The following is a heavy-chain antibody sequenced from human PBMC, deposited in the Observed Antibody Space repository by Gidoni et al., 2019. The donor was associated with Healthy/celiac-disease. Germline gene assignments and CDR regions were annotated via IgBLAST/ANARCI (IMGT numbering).Heavy chain of an antibody. Sequence: QVQLVESGGGVVQPGRSLRLYCAASGFTFSSYAMHWVRQAPGKGLEWVAVISYDGSNKYYADSVKGRFTVSRDNSTNTLYLQMNSLRAEDTAVYYCARSFVVVTAKSDYWGQGTLVTVSS. D-gene: IGHD2-21*02. CDR3: ARSFVVVTAKSDY. V-gene: IGHV3-30*01. CDR2: ISYDGSNK. J-gene: IGHJ4*02. CDR1: GFTFSSYA.